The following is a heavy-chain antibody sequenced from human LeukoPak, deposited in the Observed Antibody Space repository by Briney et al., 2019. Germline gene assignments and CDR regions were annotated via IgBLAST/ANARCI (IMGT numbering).Heavy chain of an antibody. J-gene: IGHJ4*02. CDR2: FDPEDGET. CDR3: ATSSGGD. Sequence: GASVKVSCKVSGYTLTELSIYWVRQAPGKGLEWMGGFDPEDGETIYGQKFQGRVTMAEDTSTDTAYMELSSLRSEDTAVYYCATSSGGDWGQGTLVTVSS. CDR1: GYTLTELS. D-gene: IGHD2-21*01. V-gene: IGHV1-24*01.